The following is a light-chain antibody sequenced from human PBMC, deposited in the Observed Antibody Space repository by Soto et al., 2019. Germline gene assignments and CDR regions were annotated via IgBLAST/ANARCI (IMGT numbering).Light chain of an antibody. V-gene: IGKV3-20*01. CDR2: GAS. CDR3: QQSGYSPIT. J-gene: IGKJ5*01. CDR1: QRVSNNY. Sequence: EIVLTQSPGTLSLSPGERATLSCRASQRVSNNYLAWYQQKPGQAPRLLIYGASNRATGIPDRFSGSGSGTDFTLTISRLEPEDFAVYYCQQSGYSPITFGQGTRLEIK.